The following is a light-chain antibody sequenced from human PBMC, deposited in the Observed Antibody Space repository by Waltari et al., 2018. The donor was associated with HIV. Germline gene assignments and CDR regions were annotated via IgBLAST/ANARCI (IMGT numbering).Light chain of an antibody. J-gene: IGKJ4*01. V-gene: IGKV4-1*01. Sequence: DIVMTQSPDSLAVSLGARATINCKSSHSVLYWSTNQNYLAWYPQKLGLPPKLVIYCASTRESGVPDRFSGSGSGTDFTLTISNLQAEDVAIYYCQQYYDSPLTFGGGTRVEIK. CDR2: CAS. CDR1: HSVLYWSTNQNY. CDR3: QQYYDSPLT.